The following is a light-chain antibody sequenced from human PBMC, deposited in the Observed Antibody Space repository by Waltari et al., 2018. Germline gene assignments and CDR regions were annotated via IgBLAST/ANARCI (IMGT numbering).Light chain of an antibody. J-gene: IGKJ4*01. V-gene: IGKV3-11*01. CDR2: DAS. CDR3: QQRSNGLT. Sequence: ASRTGAASQGVSAYLARYQPKPCQAPRLLIFDASSRATGIPARFSGSGSGTDFTLTISSLEPEDFAVYYCQQRSNGLTFGGGTRVEIK. CDR1: QGVSAY.